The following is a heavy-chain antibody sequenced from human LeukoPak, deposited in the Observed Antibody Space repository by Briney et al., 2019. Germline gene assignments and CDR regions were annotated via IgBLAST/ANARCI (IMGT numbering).Heavy chain of an antibody. CDR2: ISNTGIYI. Sequence: PGGSLRLSCAASGFTSSNYGLNWVRQAPGKGLEWVSSISNTGIYINYADSVKGRLTISRDNAKNSLYLQMNSLRAEDTAVYYCARGGSIAAAGTTDFDYWGQGTLVTVSS. D-gene: IGHD6-13*01. V-gene: IGHV3-21*01. CDR1: GFTSSNYG. CDR3: ARGGSIAAAGTTDFDY. J-gene: IGHJ4*02.